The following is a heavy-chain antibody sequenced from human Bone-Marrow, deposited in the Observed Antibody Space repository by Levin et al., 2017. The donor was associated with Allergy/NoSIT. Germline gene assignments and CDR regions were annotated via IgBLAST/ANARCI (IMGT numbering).Heavy chain of an antibody. V-gene: IGHV2-70*04. CDR3: ARMPPSDGDMLFDR. J-gene: IGHJ4*02. CDR2: IDWDDTK. CDR1: GFALGTGALR. Sequence: QTLSLTCTFSGFALGTGALRVAWIRQPPGKALEWLARIDWDDTKFYTPSLKTRLSISNDTSQNQVVLTMTNMDPADTATYYCARMPPSDGDMLFDRWGQGTLVTVSS. D-gene: IGHD4-17*01.